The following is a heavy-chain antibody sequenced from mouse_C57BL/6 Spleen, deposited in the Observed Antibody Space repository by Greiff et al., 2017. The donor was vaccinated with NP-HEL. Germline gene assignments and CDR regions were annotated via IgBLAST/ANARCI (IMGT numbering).Heavy chain of an antibody. CDR2: INYDGSST. D-gene: IGHD2-4*01. V-gene: IGHV5-16*01. CDR3: ASLYYDYDWFAY. J-gene: IGHJ3*01. CDR1: GFTFSDYY. Sequence: EVQVVESEGGLVQPGSSMKLSCTASGFTFSDYYMAWVRQVPEKGLEWVANINYDGSSTYYLDSLKSRFIISRDNAKNILYLQMSSLKSEDTATYYCASLYYDYDWFAYWGQGTLVTVSA.